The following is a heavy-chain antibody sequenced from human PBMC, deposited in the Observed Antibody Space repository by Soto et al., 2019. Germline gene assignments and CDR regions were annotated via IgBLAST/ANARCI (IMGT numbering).Heavy chain of an antibody. V-gene: IGHV3-23*01. D-gene: IGHD2-15*01. CDR1: GFTFSSYA. Sequence: PGGSLRLSCAASGFTFSSYAMSWVRQAPGKGLEWVSAISGSGGSTYYADSVKGRFTISRDNSKNTLYLQMNSLRAEDTAVYYCAKVPRDRYCSGGSCYSSVDNWGQGNLVTVSS. CDR2: ISGSGGST. CDR3: AKVPRDRYCSGGSCYSSVDN. J-gene: IGHJ4*02.